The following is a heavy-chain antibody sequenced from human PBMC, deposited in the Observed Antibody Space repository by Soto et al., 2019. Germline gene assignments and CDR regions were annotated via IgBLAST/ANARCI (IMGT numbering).Heavy chain of an antibody. CDR3: TRQPVAAAGIYYYYGMDV. V-gene: IGHV3-73*01. J-gene: IGHJ6*02. Sequence: EVQLVESGGGLVQPGGSLKLSCAASGFTFSGSAMHWVRQASGKGLEWVGRIRSKANSYATAYAASVKGRFTISRDDSKNKAYLQMNSLKTEDTAVYYCTRQPVAAAGIYYYYGMDVWGQGTTVTVSS. CDR2: IRSKANSYAT. CDR1: GFTFSGSA. D-gene: IGHD6-13*01.